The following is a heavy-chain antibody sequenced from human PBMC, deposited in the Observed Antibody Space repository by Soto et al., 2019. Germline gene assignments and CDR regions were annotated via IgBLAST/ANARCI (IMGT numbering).Heavy chain of an antibody. D-gene: IGHD3-16*01. J-gene: IGHJ5*02. CDR2: IYYSGST. Sequence: PSETLSLTCTVSGGSISSGGYYWSWIRQHPGKGLEWIGYIYYSGSTYYNPSLKSRVTISVDTSKNQFSLKLSSVTAADTAVYYCARALRRPTNWFDPWGQGTLVTVSS. CDR3: ARALRRPTNWFDP. V-gene: IGHV4-31*03. CDR1: GGSISSGGYY.